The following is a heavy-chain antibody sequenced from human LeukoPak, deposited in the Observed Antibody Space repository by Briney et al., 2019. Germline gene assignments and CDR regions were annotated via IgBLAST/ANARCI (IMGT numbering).Heavy chain of an antibody. CDR1: GGSFSGYY. J-gene: IGHJ4*02. D-gene: IGHD6-19*01. V-gene: IGHV4-34*01. CDR3: ARLTVAGHIDY. Sequence: NPSETLSLTCAVYGGSFSGYYWSWIRQPPGKGLEWIGEINHSGSTNYNPSLKSRVTISVDTSKNQFSLKLSSVTAADTAVYYCARLTVAGHIDYWGQGTLVTVSS. CDR2: INHSGST.